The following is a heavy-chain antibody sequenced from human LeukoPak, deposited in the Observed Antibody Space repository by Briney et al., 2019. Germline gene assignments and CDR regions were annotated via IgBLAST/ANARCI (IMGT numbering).Heavy chain of an antibody. J-gene: IGHJ2*01. V-gene: IGHV4-39*01. Sequence: SETLSLTCTVSGGSISSSSYYWGWIRQPPGRGLEWIGSIYYSGSTYYNPSLKSRVTISVDTSKNQFSLKLSSVTAADTAVYYCARHRFWYFDLWGRGTLVTVSS. CDR1: GGSISSSSYY. CDR2: IYYSGST. CDR3: ARHRFWYFDL. D-gene: IGHD3-16*01.